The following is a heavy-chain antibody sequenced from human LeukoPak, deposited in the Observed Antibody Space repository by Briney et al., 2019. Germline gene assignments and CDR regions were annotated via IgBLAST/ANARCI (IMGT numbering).Heavy chain of an antibody. D-gene: IGHD2-15*01. CDR3: ARSLHVVVVAATTGDAFDI. V-gene: IGHV1-69*13. CDR1: RGTSSSYA. Sequence: GASVQVSCKASRGTSSSYAISWLRPAPRKGLDWMGGIIPIFGTANYAQKFQGRVTITADESTSTAYMELSSLRSEDTAVYYCARSLHVVVVAATTGDAFDIWGQGTMVTVSS. J-gene: IGHJ3*02. CDR2: IIPIFGTA.